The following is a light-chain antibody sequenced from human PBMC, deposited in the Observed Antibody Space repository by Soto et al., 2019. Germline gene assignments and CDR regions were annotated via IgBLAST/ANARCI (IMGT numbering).Light chain of an antibody. V-gene: IGLV2-23*01. CDR3: CAYAGSSTLGV. Sequence: QSVLTQPASVSGSPGQSITISCTGTSSDVGSYNLVSWYQQHPGKAPKLMIYEGSKRPSGVSNRFSGSKSGNPASLTSSGRQAEDAADYYCCAYAGSSTLGVFGGGTKLTVL. CDR1: SSDVGSYNL. J-gene: IGLJ2*01. CDR2: EGS.